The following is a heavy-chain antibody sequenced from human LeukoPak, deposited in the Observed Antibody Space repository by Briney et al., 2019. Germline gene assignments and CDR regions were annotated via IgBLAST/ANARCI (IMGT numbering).Heavy chain of an antibody. CDR1: GDSNSSNPYY. J-gene: IGHJ4*02. CDR2: IYYSGRT. V-gene: IGHV4-39*07. CDR3: ARGGFGESPYFDY. D-gene: IGHD3-10*01. Sequence: SETLSLTCTVSGDSNSSNPYYWGWIRHPPGKGLEWIGSIYYSGRTSYTPSLKSRVTMSVDTSKNQVSLKMSSVPGADRAVYCCARGGFGESPYFDYWGEGTLVTVSS.